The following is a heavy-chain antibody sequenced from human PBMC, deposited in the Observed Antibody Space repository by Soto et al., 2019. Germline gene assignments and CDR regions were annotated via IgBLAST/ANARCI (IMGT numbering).Heavy chain of an antibody. J-gene: IGHJ4*02. CDR3: ARSGSSWNLREFDS. CDR2: ISAYNGNI. D-gene: IGHD6-13*01. CDR1: AYTFTNYG. V-gene: IGHV1-18*01. Sequence: GASVKVSCKASAYTFTNYGIILVRQAPGQGMEWMGWISAYNGNINYEQKLRGRVTMTTDTSTSSAYLEVRILRSDDTAVYYCARSGSSWNLREFDSWGQGTLVTVSS.